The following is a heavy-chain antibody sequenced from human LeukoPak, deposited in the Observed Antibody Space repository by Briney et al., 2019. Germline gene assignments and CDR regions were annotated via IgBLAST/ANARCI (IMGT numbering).Heavy chain of an antibody. CDR1: GFTFSSYA. CDR2: ISGSGSST. D-gene: IGHD3-22*01. CDR3: ARDFDDSSGYYFDY. Sequence: GGSLRLSCVASGFTFSSYAMSWVRQAPGKGLEWVSAISGSGSSTHYADSVKGRFTISRDNSKNTLYLQMNSLRAEDTAVYYCARDFDDSSGYYFDYWGQGTLVTVSS. V-gene: IGHV3-23*01. J-gene: IGHJ4*02.